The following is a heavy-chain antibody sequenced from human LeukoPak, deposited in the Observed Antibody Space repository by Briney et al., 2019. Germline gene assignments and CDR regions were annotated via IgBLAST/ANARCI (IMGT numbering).Heavy chain of an antibody. CDR1: GFFFNAYW. CDR2: IKQDGSEI. J-gene: IGHJ4*02. Sequence: LSGGSLRLPCAASGFFFNAYWLSWVRQAPGMGLEWVANIKQDGSEIYYVDSVKGRFIISRDNAKNSLFLQMNSLRVEDTAVYYCARGRDVDSWGQGTLVTVSS. CDR3: ARGRDVDS. V-gene: IGHV3-7*03.